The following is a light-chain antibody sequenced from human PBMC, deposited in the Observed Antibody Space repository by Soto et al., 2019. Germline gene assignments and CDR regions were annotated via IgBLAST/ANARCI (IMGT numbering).Light chain of an antibody. CDR1: QSVSNS. V-gene: IGKV3-11*01. J-gene: IGKJ1*01. Sequence: EIVLTQSPGTLSLSTGERATLSCRASQSVSNSLAWYQQRPGQAPRLLIHDASKRAAGIPARFSGSGSGTDFTLTISSLEPEDFAVYFCQRETFGQGTKVDI. CDR3: QRET. CDR2: DAS.